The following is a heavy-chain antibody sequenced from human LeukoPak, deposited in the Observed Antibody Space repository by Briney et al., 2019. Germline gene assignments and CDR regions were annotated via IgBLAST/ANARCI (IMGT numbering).Heavy chain of an antibody. CDR1: GFTFSSYW. J-gene: IGHJ4*02. D-gene: IGHD1-1*01. CDR3: ARDKIEGPTKLDY. V-gene: IGHV3-7*01. Sequence: GVSLRLSCAASGFTFSSYWMSWVRQAPGKGLEWVANIKQDESKKYYLDSLKGRFTISRDNAKNSLYLQMNSLRDEDTAVYYCARDKIEGPTKLDYWGQGILVTVSS. CDR2: IKQDESKK.